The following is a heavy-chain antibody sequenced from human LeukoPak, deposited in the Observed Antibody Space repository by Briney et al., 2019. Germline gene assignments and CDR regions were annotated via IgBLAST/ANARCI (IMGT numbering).Heavy chain of an antibody. CDR1: GGSISSHY. Sequence: SETLSLTCTVSGGSISSHYWSWIRQPPGKGLEWVGYIYYSGSTNYNPSLKSRVTISVDTSKNQFSLKLSSVTAADTAVYYCARIATYYDFWSGYYRYYYYMDVWGKGTTVTVSS. CDR3: ARIATYYDFWSGYYRYYYYMDV. D-gene: IGHD3-3*01. CDR2: IYYSGST. V-gene: IGHV4-59*11. J-gene: IGHJ6*03.